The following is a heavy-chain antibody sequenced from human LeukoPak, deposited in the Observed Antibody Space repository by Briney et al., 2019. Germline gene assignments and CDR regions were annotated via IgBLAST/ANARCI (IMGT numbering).Heavy chain of an antibody. V-gene: IGHV4-4*02. Sequence: PSGTLSLTCAVSGASVRSYNYWSWVRQPPGKGLEWLGEVYHSGSTIYNPSLESRITISIDSSKNQLSLKLTSVTAADTAVYYCVRVAVEMATIKGLDIWGRGTMVTVSS. J-gene: IGHJ3*02. D-gene: IGHD5-24*01. CDR3: VRVAVEMATIKGLDI. CDR1: GASVRSYNY. CDR2: VYHSGST.